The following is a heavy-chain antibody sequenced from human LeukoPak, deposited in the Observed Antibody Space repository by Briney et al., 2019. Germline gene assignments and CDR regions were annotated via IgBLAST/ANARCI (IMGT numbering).Heavy chain of an antibody. D-gene: IGHD3-22*01. CDR1: GYTFTGYY. Sequence: ASVKVSCKASGYTFTGYYMHWVRQAPGQGLEWMGWINPNSGGTNYAQKFQGRVTMTRDTSISTAYMELSRLRSDDTAVYYCARVFKSGDLEYYYDSSGYYYVHDAFDIWGQGTMVTVSS. CDR2: INPNSGGT. V-gene: IGHV1-2*02. CDR3: ARVFKSGDLEYYYDSSGYYYVHDAFDI. J-gene: IGHJ3*02.